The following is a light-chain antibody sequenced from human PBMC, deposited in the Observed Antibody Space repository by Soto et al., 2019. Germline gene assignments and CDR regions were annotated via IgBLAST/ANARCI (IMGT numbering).Light chain of an antibody. J-gene: IGKJ1*01. V-gene: IGKV1-5*01. CDR3: QQYDYSRT. CDR1: QNIDTS. Sequence: DIKLTQSPSTLSASLGDSVTITRRASQNIDTSLAWYQHKPGKAPHLLMFAVSNLESGVPSRFSGSGSGTEFTLTISSVHSDDFATYYCQQYDYSRTFGQGTKGDIK. CDR2: AVS.